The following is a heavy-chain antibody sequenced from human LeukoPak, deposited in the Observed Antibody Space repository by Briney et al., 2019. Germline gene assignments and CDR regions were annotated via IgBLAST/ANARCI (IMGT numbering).Heavy chain of an antibody. CDR2: INPSGGST. CDR3: ARERRIAVPDWFDP. V-gene: IGHV1-46*01. D-gene: IGHD6-6*01. CDR1: GYTFSSYY. J-gene: IGHJ5*02. Sequence: GASVKVSCKASGYTFSSYYMHWVRQAPGQGLEWMGIINPSGGSTTYAQKFQGRVTMTRDTSTSTAYMELSRLRSDDTAVYYCARERRIAVPDWFDPWGQGTLVTVSS.